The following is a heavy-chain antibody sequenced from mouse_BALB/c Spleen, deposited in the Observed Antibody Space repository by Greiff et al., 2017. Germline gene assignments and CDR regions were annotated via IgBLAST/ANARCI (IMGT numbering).Heavy chain of an antibody. Sequence: VKLVESGAELVRPGTSVKMSCKAAGYTFTNYWIGWVKQRPGHGLEWIGDIYPGGGYTNYNEKFKGKATLTADTSSSTAYMQLSSLTSEDSAIYYCARDYYGRSYKAMDYWGQGTSVTVSS. V-gene: IGHV1-63*02. CDR2: IYPGGGYT. D-gene: IGHD1-1*01. J-gene: IGHJ4*01. CDR3: ARDYYGRSYKAMDY. CDR1: GYTFTNYW.